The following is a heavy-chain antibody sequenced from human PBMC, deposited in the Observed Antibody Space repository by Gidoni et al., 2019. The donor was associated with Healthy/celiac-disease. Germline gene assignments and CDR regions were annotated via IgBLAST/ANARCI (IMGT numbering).Heavy chain of an antibody. V-gene: IGHV2-5*02. Sequence: QITLKESGPTLVKPTQTLTLTCTFSGFSLSTSGVGVGWIRQPPGKALEWLALIYWDDDKRYSPSLKSRLTITKDNSKNQVVLTMTNMDPVDTATYYCAHRDLWFGDPNWFDPWGQGTLVTVSS. CDR2: IYWDDDK. CDR3: AHRDLWFGDPNWFDP. D-gene: IGHD3-10*01. J-gene: IGHJ5*02. CDR1: GFSLSTSGVG.